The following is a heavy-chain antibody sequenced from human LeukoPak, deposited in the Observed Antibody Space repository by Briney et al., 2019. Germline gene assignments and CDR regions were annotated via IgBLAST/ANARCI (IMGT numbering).Heavy chain of an antibody. CDR3: AKDNLSVYDSSGYLPT. V-gene: IGHV3-9*01. CDR2: ISWNSGSI. CDR1: GFRFDDYA. J-gene: IGHJ5*02. Sequence: PGGFLRLSCAASGFRFDDYAMHWVRQAPGKGLEWVSGISWNSGSIGYADSVKGRFTISRDNAKNSLYLQMNSLRAEDTALYYCAKDNLSVYDSSGYLPTWGQGTLVTVSS. D-gene: IGHD3-22*01.